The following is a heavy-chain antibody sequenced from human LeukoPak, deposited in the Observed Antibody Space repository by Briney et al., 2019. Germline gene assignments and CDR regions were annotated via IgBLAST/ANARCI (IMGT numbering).Heavy chain of an antibody. J-gene: IGHJ5*02. CDR1: GYSFTNYW. D-gene: IGHD3-3*01. Sequence: GESLKISCKGSGYSFTNYWIGWVRQMPGKGLEWMGIIYPDDSNTKYSPSFQGLVTISADKSISTAYLQWSSLKASDTAMYYCVRQSITIFGVPRGWFDPWGQGTLVTVSS. CDR3: VRQSITIFGVPRGWFDP. V-gene: IGHV5-51*01. CDR2: IYPDDSNT.